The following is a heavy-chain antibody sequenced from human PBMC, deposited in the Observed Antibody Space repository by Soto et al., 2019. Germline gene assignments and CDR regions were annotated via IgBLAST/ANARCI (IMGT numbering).Heavy chain of an antibody. D-gene: IGHD3-22*01. CDR2: IHYSGSA. CDR3: ARSVIYYDARGYYDVGAFDV. CDR1: PGSIRIGGYY. J-gene: IGHJ3*01. V-gene: IGHV4-31*03. Sequence: PSEALSLPGTVSPGSIRIGGYYWSWIRQHPGKGLEWNAYIHYSGSAFYDPSLKSRLSISVDTSKNQFSVRLRTVTAADTAIYYCARSVIYYDARGYYDVGAFDVWGQGTMVTVSS.